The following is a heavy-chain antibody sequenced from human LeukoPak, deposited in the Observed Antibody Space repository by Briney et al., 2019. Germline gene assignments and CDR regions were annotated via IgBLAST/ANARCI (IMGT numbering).Heavy chain of an antibody. CDR3: ARDSSGYRDDAFDI. J-gene: IGHJ3*02. D-gene: IGHD3-22*01. CDR2: IYYSGST. V-gene: IGHV4-61*01. Sequence: SETLSLTCTVSGGSVSSGSYYWSWIPQPPWKGLEWIGYIYYSGSTNYNPSLKSRVTISVDTSKNQFSLKLSSVTAADTAVYYCARDSSGYRDDAFDIWGQGTMVTVSS. CDR1: GGSVSSGSYY.